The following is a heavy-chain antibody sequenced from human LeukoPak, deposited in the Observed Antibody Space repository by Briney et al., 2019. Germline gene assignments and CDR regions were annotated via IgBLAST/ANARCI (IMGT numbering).Heavy chain of an antibody. J-gene: IGHJ3*02. Sequence: GGSLRLSCAASGFTFSSYAMHWVRQAPGKGLEYVSAISSNGGSTYYANSVKGRFTISRDNSKNTLYLQMGSLRAEDMAVYYCARVSREYYYDSSGYFHDSFDIWGQGTLVTVSS. CDR1: GFTFSSYA. CDR3: ARVSREYYYDSSGYFHDSFDI. V-gene: IGHV3-64*01. CDR2: ISSNGGST. D-gene: IGHD3-22*01.